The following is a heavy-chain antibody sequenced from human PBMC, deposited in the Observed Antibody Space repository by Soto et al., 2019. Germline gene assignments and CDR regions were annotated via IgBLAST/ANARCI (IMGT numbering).Heavy chain of an antibody. Sequence: SETLSLTCTVSGGSISNNNYFWSWIRQHPGKGLEWIGYIHYRGSAYYNPSLSGRVTISVDTSKNQFSLKLSSVTAADTAVYYCARGKGRHGSPLNYYGSGSYYSYWGQGTLVTVSS. D-gene: IGHD3-10*01. CDR1: GGSISNNNYF. CDR3: ARGKGRHGSPLNYYGSGSYYSY. J-gene: IGHJ4*02. V-gene: IGHV4-30-4*01. CDR2: IHYRGSA.